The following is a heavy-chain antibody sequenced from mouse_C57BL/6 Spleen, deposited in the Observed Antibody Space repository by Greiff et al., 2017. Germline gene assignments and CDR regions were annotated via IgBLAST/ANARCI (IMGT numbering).Heavy chain of an antibody. Sequence: QVTLKECGPGILQSSQTLSLTCSFSGFSLSTSGMGVSWIRQPSGKGLEWLAHIYWDDDKRYNPSLKSRRTISKDTSRNQVFLKITSVDTADTATYYCARMGAYYSNYWYFDVWGTGTTVTVSS. D-gene: IGHD2-5*01. J-gene: IGHJ1*03. CDR3: ARMGAYYSNYWYFDV. V-gene: IGHV8-12*01. CDR2: IYWDDDK. CDR1: GFSLSTSGMG.